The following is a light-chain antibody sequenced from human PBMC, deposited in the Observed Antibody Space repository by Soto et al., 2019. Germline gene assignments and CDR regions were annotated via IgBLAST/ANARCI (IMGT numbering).Light chain of an antibody. Sequence: EIVMTQSPATLSVSPGERATLSCRASQSVGSDLAWYQQKPGQAPRLLIYGVSTRATGIPDRFSGSGSGTDFTLTISRLEPEDSARYSCQQYDTSPPTFGQGTRWISN. V-gene: IGKV3D-15*01. CDR3: QQYDTSPPT. CDR2: GVS. CDR1: QSVGSD. J-gene: IGKJ1*01.